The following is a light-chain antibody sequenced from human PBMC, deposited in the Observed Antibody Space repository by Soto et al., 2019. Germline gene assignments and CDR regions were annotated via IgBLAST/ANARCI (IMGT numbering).Light chain of an antibody. J-gene: IGKJ1*01. CDR2: AAS. CDR3: HQSYSTSWT. V-gene: IGKV1-39*01. Sequence: DIQMTQSPSSLSASVGDRVTITCRASQSISSYLNWYQQKPGKAPKLLIYAASSLQSGVPSRFSGGGSGTDFTLNISSLQPEDFATYYCHQSYSTSWTFGQGTKVEIK. CDR1: QSISSY.